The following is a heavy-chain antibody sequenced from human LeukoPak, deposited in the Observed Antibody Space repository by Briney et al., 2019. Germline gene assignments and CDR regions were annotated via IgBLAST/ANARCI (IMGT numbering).Heavy chain of an antibody. Sequence: GGSLRLSCAACGFTFDDYGMSWVRQAPGKGLEWVSGINWNGGSTGYADSVKGRFTISRDNAKNSLYLQMNSLRAEDTALYYCARHRRKYVWFGEFDIWGQGAMVTVSS. J-gene: IGHJ3*02. CDR3: ARHRRKYVWFGEFDI. CDR2: INWNGGST. CDR1: GFTFDDYG. D-gene: IGHD3-10*01. V-gene: IGHV3-20*04.